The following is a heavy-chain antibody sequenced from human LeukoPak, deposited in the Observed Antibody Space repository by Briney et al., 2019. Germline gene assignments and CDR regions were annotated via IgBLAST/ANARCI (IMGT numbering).Heavy chain of an antibody. V-gene: IGHV4-4*07. CDR1: GGSISSYY. CDR3: AREYSSSWYYFDY. CDR2: IYTSGST. Sequence: SQTLSLTCTVSGGSISSYYWSWIRQPAGKGLESIGRIYTSGSTNYNPSLKSRVTMSVDTSKNQFSLKLSSVTAADTAVYYCAREYSSSWYYFDYWGQRTLVTVSS. D-gene: IGHD6-13*01. J-gene: IGHJ4*02.